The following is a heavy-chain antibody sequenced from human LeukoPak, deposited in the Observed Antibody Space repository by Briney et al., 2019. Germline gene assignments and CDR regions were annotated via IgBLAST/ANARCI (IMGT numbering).Heavy chain of an antibody. V-gene: IGHV3-74*01. CDR2: INSDGSTT. J-gene: IGHJ4*02. Sequence: GGSLRLSCAASGFTFSSYWMHWVRQAPGKGLVWVSCINSDGSTTNYADSVKGRFTISRDNAKNTVYLQMNSLRAEDTAVCYCARDEGPFDYWGQGSLVTVSS. CDR1: GFTFSSYW. CDR3: ARDEGPFDY.